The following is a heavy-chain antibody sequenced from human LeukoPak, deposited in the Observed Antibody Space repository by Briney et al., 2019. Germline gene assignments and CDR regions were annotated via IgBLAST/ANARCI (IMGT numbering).Heavy chain of an antibody. CDR2: INHSGST. Sequence: GSLRLSCAASGFTFSSYWMSWIRQPPGKGLEWIGEINHSGSTNYNPSLKSRVTISVDTSKNQFSLKLSSVTAADTAVYYCARRKRGYCSSTSCVNYYYYYMDVWSKGTTVTISS. CDR3: ARRKRGYCSSTSCVNYYYYYMDV. J-gene: IGHJ6*03. D-gene: IGHD2-2*01. V-gene: IGHV4-34*01. CDR1: GFTFSSYW.